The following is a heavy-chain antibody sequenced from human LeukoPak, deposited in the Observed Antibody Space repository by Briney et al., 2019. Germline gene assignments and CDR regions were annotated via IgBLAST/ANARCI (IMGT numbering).Heavy chain of an antibody. CDR3: ARRSAAGWDFDY. CDR1: GFTVSSNY. D-gene: IGHD6-19*01. CDR2: IYSGGST. Sequence: GGSLRLSCAASGFTVSSNYMSWVRQAPGKGLEWVSVIYSGGSTYYADSVKGRFTISRDNAKNSLYLQMNSLRAEDTAVYYCARRSAAGWDFDYWGQGTLVTVSS. J-gene: IGHJ4*02. V-gene: IGHV3-66*04.